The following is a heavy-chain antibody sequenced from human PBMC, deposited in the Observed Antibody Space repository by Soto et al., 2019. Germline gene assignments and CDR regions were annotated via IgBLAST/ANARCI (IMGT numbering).Heavy chain of an antibody. D-gene: IGHD6-13*01. CDR3: ARDLSSSRGMGFDY. Sequence: GGSLRLSCAASGFTFSSYGMHWVRQAPGKGLEWVAVIWYDGSNKYYADSVKGRFTISRDNSKNTLYLQMNSLRAEDTTVYYCARDLSSSRGMGFDYWGQGTLVTVSS. J-gene: IGHJ4*02. CDR2: IWYDGSNK. CDR1: GFTFSSYG. V-gene: IGHV3-33*01.